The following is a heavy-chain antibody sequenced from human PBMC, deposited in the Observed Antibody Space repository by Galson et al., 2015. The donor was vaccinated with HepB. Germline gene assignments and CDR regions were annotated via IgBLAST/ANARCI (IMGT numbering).Heavy chain of an antibody. CDR3: ARDPRVDYGDPTHRAFDI. Sequence: SVKVSCKASGYTFTSYGISWVRQAPGQGLEWMGWISAYNGNTNYAQKLQGRVTMTTDTSTSTAYMELRSLRSDDTAVYYCARDPRVDYGDPTHRAFDIWGQGTMVTVSS. CDR1: GYTFTSYG. J-gene: IGHJ3*02. CDR2: ISAYNGNT. D-gene: IGHD4-17*01. V-gene: IGHV1-18*04.